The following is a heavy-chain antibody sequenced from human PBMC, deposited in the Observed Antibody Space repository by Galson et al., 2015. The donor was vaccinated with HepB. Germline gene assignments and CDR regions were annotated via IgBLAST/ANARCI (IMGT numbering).Heavy chain of an antibody. J-gene: IGHJ4*02. CDR1: GFTFSSYA. CDR2: ISYDGSNK. D-gene: IGHD1/OR15-1a*01. CDR3: ARVKQGPTRYYFDY. V-gene: IGHV3-30-3*01. Sequence: SLRLSCAASGFTFSSYAMHWVRQAPGKGLEWVAVISYDGSNKYYADSVKGRFTISRDNSKNTLYLQMNSLRAEDTAVYYCARVKQGPTRYYFDYWGQGTLVTVSS.